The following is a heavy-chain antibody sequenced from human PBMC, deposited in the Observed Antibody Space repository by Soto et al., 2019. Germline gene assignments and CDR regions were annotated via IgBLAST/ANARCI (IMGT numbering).Heavy chain of an antibody. Sequence: PGGSLRLSCAASGFTFSDYYMSWIRQAPGKGLEWVSYISSSGSTIYYADSVKGRFTISRDNAKDSLYLQMNSLRAEDTAVYYCARAPRIQLWFHATDYWGQGTLVTVSS. CDR3: ARAPRIQLWFHATDY. D-gene: IGHD5-18*01. CDR2: ISSSGSTI. CDR1: GFTFSDYY. J-gene: IGHJ4*02. V-gene: IGHV3-11*01.